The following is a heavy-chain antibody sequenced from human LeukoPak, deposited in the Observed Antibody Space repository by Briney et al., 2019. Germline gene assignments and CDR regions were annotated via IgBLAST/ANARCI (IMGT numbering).Heavy chain of an antibody. J-gene: IGHJ6*03. CDR2: ISYDGSEK. Sequence: GGSLRLSCAAFGFTFSSYGMHWVRQAPGKGLEWVAVISYDGSEKYCADSVKGRFTISRDNSKNTLHLQMNSLRAEDTAVYYCAKEGMDENYYMDVWGKGTTVTVSS. CDR1: GFTFSSYG. CDR3: AKEGMDENYYMDV. D-gene: IGHD6-13*01. V-gene: IGHV3-30*18.